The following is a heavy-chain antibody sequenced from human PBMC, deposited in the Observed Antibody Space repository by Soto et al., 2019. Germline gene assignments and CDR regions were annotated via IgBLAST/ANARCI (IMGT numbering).Heavy chain of an antibody. J-gene: IGHJ6*02. CDR3: AKDLGYCSSTSCYTVPPYYYGMDV. V-gene: IGHV3-30*18. D-gene: IGHD2-2*02. CDR2: ISYDGSNK. Sequence: PGGSLRLSCAASGFTFSSYGMHWVRQAPGKGLEWVAVISYDGSNKYYADSVKGRFTISRDNSKNTLYLQMNSLRAEDTAVYYCAKDLGYCSSTSCYTVPPYYYGMDVWGQGXTVTVYS. CDR1: GFTFSSYG.